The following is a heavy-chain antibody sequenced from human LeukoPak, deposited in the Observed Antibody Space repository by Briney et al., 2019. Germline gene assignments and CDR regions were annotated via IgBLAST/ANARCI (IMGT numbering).Heavy chain of an antibody. V-gene: IGHV3-7*01. D-gene: IGHD3-10*01. J-gene: IGHJ4*02. CDR1: GLTFRNYG. CDR3: ARDKGFGGSSFDY. CDR2: IRQDGSDK. Sequence: GGSLRLSCVASGLTFRNYGMSWVRQAPGKGLEWVAPIRQDGSDKYFLDSVRGRFTISRDNAENTLYLQMNSLRGEDTAVYYCARDKGFGGSSFDYWGQGTLVTVSS.